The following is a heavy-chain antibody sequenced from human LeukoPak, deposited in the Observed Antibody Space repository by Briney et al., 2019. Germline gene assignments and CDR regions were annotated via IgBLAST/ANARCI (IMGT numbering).Heavy chain of an antibody. Sequence: PGGSLRLSCAASGFTFNTYSMNWVRQAPGKGLEWVSYISSSGSTIYYADSVKGRFTISRDNAKNSLYLQMNSLRAEDTAVYYCARKYCSSTSCLFDNWGQGTLVTVSS. CDR1: GFTFNTYS. V-gene: IGHV3-48*04. D-gene: IGHD2-2*01. CDR2: ISSSGSTI. J-gene: IGHJ4*02. CDR3: ARKYCSSTSCLFDN.